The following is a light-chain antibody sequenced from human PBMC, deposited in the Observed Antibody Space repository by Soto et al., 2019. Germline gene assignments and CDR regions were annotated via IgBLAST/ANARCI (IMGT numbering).Light chain of an antibody. CDR1: QSVLYSSNNKNY. CDR2: WAS. CDR3: QQYESTPPT. Sequence: DIVMTQSPDSLAVSLGERATINCKSSQSVLYSSNNKNYLAWHQQRPGQPPKLLIYWASTRESGVPDRFSGSGSGTDFTITITSLQAEDVAVYYCQQYESTPPTFGQGTKLEIK. J-gene: IGKJ2*01. V-gene: IGKV4-1*01.